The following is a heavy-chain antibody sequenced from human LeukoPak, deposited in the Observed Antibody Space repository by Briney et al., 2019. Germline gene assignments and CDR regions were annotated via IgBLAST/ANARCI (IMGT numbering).Heavy chain of an antibody. CDR2: IYYSGST. D-gene: IGHD6-13*01. V-gene: IGHV4-59*08. CDR3: ARRGLGYSSSWDTYYFDY. Sequence: PSETLSLTCTVSGGSISSYYWSWIRQPPGKGLEWIGYIYYSGSTNYNPSLKSRVTISVDTSKNQFSLKLSSVTAADTAVYYCARRGLGYSSSWDTYYFDYWGQGTLVTVSS. J-gene: IGHJ4*02. CDR1: GGSISSYY.